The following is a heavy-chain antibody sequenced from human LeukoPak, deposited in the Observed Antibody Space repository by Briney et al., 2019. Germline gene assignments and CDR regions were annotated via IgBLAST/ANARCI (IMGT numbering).Heavy chain of an antibody. CDR2: INHSGST. V-gene: IGHV4-34*01. CDR3: ARSHCSSTSCYPFDP. J-gene: IGHJ5*02. Sequence: PSGTLSLTCAVYGGSFSGYYWSWIRQPPGKGLEWIGEINHSGSTNYNPSLKSRVTISVDTSKNQFTLKLSSVTAADTAVYYCARSHCSSTSCYPFDPWGQGTLVTVSS. D-gene: IGHD2-2*01. CDR1: GGSFSGYY.